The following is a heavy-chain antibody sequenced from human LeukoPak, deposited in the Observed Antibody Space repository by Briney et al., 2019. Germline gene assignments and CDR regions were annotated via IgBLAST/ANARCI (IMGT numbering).Heavy chain of an antibody. D-gene: IGHD6-13*01. CDR1: GGSISSYY. J-gene: IGHJ5*02. V-gene: IGHV4-4*07. CDR3: ARHLAAAGTIWFDP. Sequence: PSETLSLTCTVSGGSISSYYWSWIRQPAGKGLEWIGRIYTSGSTNYNPSLKSRVTMSVDTSKNQFSLKLSSVTAADTAVYYCARHLAAAGTIWFDPWGQGTLVTVSS. CDR2: IYTSGST.